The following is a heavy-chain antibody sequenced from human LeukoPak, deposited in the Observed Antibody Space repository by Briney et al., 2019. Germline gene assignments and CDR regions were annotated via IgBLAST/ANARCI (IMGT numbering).Heavy chain of an antibody. J-gene: IGHJ4*02. CDR3: AREVGRGFFDY. Sequence: SETLSLTCAVSGGSISSSNWWSWVRQTPGKGLEWIGKIYHSGSTNYTPFLKSRVTISIDKSKSQFYLKLSAVTAADTAVYYCAREVGRGFFDYWGQGTLVTVSS. V-gene: IGHV4-4*02. CDR1: GGSISSSNW. CDR2: IYHSGST. D-gene: IGHD1-26*01.